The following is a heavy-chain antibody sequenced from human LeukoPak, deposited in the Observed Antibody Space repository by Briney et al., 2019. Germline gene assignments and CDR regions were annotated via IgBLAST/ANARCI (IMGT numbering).Heavy chain of an antibody. CDR3: ARDRDSSVDDAFDI. D-gene: IGHD3-22*01. CDR1: GFTVSSNY. V-gene: IGHV3-53*01. J-gene: IGHJ3*02. CDR2: IYSGGST. Sequence: GGSLILSCAASGFTVSSNYMSWVRQAPGKGLEWVSVIYSGGSTYYTDSVKGRFTISRDNSKNTVFLQMNSLRAEDTAVYFCARDRDSSVDDAFDIWGQGTMVTVSS.